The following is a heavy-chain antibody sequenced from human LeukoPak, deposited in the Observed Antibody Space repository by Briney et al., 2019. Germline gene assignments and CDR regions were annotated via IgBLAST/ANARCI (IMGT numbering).Heavy chain of an antibody. CDR1: GGSFSGYY. D-gene: IGHD3-22*01. J-gene: IGHJ4*02. CDR3: ARVMDTVGSSGYYYFDY. CDR2: INHSGST. V-gene: IGHV4-34*01. Sequence: SETLSLTCAVYGGSFSGYYWSWIRQPPGKGLEWIGEINHSGSTNYNPSLKSRVTISVDTSKNQFSLKLSPATAADTAVYYCARVMDTVGSSGYYYFDYWGQGTLVTVSS.